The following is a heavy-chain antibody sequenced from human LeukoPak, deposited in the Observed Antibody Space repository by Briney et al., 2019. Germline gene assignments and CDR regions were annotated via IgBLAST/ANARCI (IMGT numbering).Heavy chain of an antibody. D-gene: IGHD6-6*01. CDR2: INPNSGGT. V-gene: IGHV1-2*02. Sequence: ASVKVSCKTSGGPFSRYALTWVRQAPGQGLEWMGWINPNSGGTNYAQKFQGRVTMTRDTSISTAYMELSRLRSDDTAVYYCAYSSSLFDPWGQGTLVTVSS. J-gene: IGHJ5*02. CDR1: GGPFSRYA. CDR3: AYSSSLFDP.